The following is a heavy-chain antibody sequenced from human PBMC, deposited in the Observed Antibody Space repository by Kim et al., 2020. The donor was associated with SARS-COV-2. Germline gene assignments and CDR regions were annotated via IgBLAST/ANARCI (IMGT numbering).Heavy chain of an antibody. D-gene: IGHD3-9*01. J-gene: IGHJ4*02. CDR2: SNHSGGST. V-gene: IGHV1-46*01. Sequence: SVKVSCKASGYTFTSYYMHGVRQAPGQGREGMGISNHSGGSTSYAQKFQGRGTMTRETSTSTVYMELSSLRSEDKAVYYCARGSPVYYDILTGYYRDYWGQGPLVTVSS. CDR1: GYTFTSYY. CDR3: ARGSPVYYDILTGYYRDY.